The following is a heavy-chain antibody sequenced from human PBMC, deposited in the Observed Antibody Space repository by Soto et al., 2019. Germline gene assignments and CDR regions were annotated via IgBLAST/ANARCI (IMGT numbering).Heavy chain of an antibody. CDR2: MSPDSGYT. V-gene: IGHV1-8*01. J-gene: IGHJ5*02. Sequence: GAWVKVSCTVSGYTLPFTNYDIVWVRHTTGQGLEWVGRMSPDSGYTAYSEKFRGRVTVTGDTSISTVYMELRGLTSEDTGVYYCARGPTVAIVSTGVYWFDPWGQGTPVTVSS. CDR1: GYTLPFTNYD. D-gene: IGHD5-12*01. CDR3: ARGPTVAIVSTGVYWFDP.